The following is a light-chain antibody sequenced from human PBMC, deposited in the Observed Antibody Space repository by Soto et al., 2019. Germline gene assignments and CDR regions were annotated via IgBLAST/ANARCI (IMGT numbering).Light chain of an antibody. V-gene: IGKV1-39*01. CDR2: GAF. Sequence: DIQMTQSPSSLSASVGDRVTVTCRTSQKINNYLNWYQQKPGKAPKLLIYGAFSVQSGVPLTFSGSGSWTEFTLTISSLQPEAFAIYYCEQTYSTPVTFGQGTRLEIK. J-gene: IGKJ5*01. CDR3: EQTYSTPVT. CDR1: QKINNY.